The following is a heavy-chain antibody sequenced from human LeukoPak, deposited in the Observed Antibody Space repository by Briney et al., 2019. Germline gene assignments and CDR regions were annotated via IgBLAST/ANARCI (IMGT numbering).Heavy chain of an antibody. CDR1: GYTFTGYH. V-gene: IGHV1-2*02. CDR2: INPNSGGT. CDR3: ATAGYDFWSGYSTFDY. D-gene: IGHD3-3*01. J-gene: IGHJ4*02. Sequence: SVKVSCKASGYTFTGYHIHWVRQAPGQGLEWMGWINPNSGGTNYAQRFQGRVTMTRDTSISTAYMELSRLRSDDTAVYYCATAGYDFWSGYSTFDYWGQGTLVTVSS.